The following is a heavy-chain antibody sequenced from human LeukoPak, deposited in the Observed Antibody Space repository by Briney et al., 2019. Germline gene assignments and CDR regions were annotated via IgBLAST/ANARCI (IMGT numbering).Heavy chain of an antibody. J-gene: IGHJ4*02. CDR2: ISSSSYI. CDR3: ARDNAYYYDSSGSPRYFDY. D-gene: IGHD3-22*01. Sequence: GGSLRLSCAASGFTFSSYSMNWVRQAPGKGLEWVSSISSSSYIYYADSVKGRFTISRDNAKNSLYLQMNSLRAEDTAVYYCARDNAYYYDSSGSPRYFDYWGQGALVTVSS. CDR1: GFTFSSYS. V-gene: IGHV3-21*01.